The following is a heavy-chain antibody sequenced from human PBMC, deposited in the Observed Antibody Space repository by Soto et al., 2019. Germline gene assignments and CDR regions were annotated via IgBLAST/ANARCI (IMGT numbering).Heavy chain of an antibody. CDR2: IYYSGST. V-gene: IGHV4-31*03. CDR1: GGSISSGGYY. Sequence: PSETLSLTCTVSGGSISSGGYYWSWIRQHPGKGLEWIGYIYYSGSTYYNPSLESRVTISVDTSKNQFSLKLSSVTAADTAVYYCAREGAAGTPFDVWGQGTLVTVS. J-gene: IGHJ5*02. CDR3: AREGAAGTPFDV. D-gene: IGHD6-13*01.